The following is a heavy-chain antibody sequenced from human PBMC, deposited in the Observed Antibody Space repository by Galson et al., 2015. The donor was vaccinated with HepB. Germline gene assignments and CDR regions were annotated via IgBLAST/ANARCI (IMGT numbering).Heavy chain of an antibody. CDR2: INLNNGGA. D-gene: IGHD3-10*02. Sequence: SVKVSCKASGSTFSGYYIYWVRQAPGQGLEWMGRINLNNGGANYAQKFQGRVTMTRDTSLSTAYVDLSSLRSDDTAVYYCARGGSSHYVARFHGMDVWGQGTTVTVSS. J-gene: IGHJ6*02. CDR1: GSTFSGYY. CDR3: ARGGSSHYVARFHGMDV. V-gene: IGHV1-2*06.